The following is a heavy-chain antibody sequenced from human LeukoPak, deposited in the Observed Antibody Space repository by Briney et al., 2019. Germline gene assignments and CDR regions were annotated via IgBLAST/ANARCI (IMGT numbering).Heavy chain of an antibody. V-gene: IGHV4-59*08. D-gene: IGHD3-3*01. CDR3: ARLKRITIFGVVNTNWFDP. J-gene: IGHJ5*02. CDR2: IYYSGST. CDR1: GGSISSYY. Sequence: PSETLSLTCTVSGGSISSYYWSWIRQPPGKGLEWIGYIYYSGSTNYNPSLKSRVTISVDTSKNQFSLKLSSVTAADTAVYYCARLKRITIFGVVNTNWFDPWGQGTLVTVSS.